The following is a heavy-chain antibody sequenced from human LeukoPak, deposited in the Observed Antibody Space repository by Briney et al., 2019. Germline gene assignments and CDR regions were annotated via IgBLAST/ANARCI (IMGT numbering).Heavy chain of an antibody. CDR3: ARRRDFIDY. CDR2: SSSSGSTI. CDR1: GFTLSDYY. J-gene: IGHJ4*02. V-gene: IGHV3-11*01. D-gene: IGHD3/OR15-3a*01. Sequence: PGGSLRLSCGASGFTLSDYYMSWFRLAPGKGLEWVSYSSSSGSTIYYADSVKGRFAISRDNAKNSLYLQMNSLRAEDTAVYYCARRRDFIDYWGQGTLVTVSS.